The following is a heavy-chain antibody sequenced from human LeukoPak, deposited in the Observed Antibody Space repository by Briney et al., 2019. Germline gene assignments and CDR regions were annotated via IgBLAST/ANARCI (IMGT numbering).Heavy chain of an antibody. D-gene: IGHD3-10*02. J-gene: IGHJ6*04. CDR1: GFTFNDYY. CDR2: ISSSGSSI. Sequence: GGSLRLSCAASGFTFNDYYMNWIRQAPGKGLEWVSYISSSGSSIHYADSVKGRFTISRDNAKNSLLLQMNSLRAEDTAVYYCAELGITMIGGVWGKGTTVTISS. CDR3: AELGITMIGGV. V-gene: IGHV3-11*01.